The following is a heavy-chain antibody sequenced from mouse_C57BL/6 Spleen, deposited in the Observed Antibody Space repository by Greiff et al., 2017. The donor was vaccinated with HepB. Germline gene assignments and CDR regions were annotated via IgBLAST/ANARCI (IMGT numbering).Heavy chain of an antibody. CDR1: GYTFTDYN. CDR3: ARGGSSRGYYFDY. V-gene: IGHV1-18*01. J-gene: IGHJ2*01. CDR2: INPNNGGT. Sequence: EVKVVESGPELVKPGASVKIPCKASGYTFTDYNMDWVKQSHGKSLEWIGDINPNNGGTIYNQKFKGKATLTVDKSSSTAYMELRSLTSEDTAVYYCARGGSSRGYYFDYWGQGTTLTVSS. D-gene: IGHD1-1*01.